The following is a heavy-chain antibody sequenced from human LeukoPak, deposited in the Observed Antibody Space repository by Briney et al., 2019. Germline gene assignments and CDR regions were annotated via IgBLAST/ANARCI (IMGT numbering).Heavy chain of an antibody. CDR1: GGTFNSYA. J-gene: IGHJ4*02. Sequence: SVKVSCKASGGTFNSYAISWVRQAPGQGLEWMGGIIPIFGTANYAQKVQGRVTITTDESTTTAYMELSSLRSEDTAVYYCAREDRVDTAMFDYWGQGTLVTVSS. D-gene: IGHD5-18*01. CDR3: AREDRVDTAMFDY. CDR2: IIPIFGTA. V-gene: IGHV1-69*05.